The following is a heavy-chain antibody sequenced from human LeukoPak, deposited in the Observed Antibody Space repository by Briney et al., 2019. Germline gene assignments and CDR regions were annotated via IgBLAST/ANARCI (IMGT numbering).Heavy chain of an antibody. CDR1: GFTFSSYG. D-gene: IGHD6-19*01. Sequence: GGSLRLSCAASGFTFSSYGMHWVRQAPGKGLEWVAVISYDGSNKYYADSVKGRFTISRDNSKNTLYLQMNSLRAEDTAVYYCANGPGIAVAHGAYWGQGTLVTVSS. V-gene: IGHV3-30*18. J-gene: IGHJ4*02. CDR2: ISYDGSNK. CDR3: ANGPGIAVAHGAY.